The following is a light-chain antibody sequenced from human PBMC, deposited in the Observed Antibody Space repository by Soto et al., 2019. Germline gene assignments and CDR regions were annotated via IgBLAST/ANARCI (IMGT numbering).Light chain of an antibody. CDR2: KSS. V-gene: IGKV1-5*03. CDR3: QQYNSYRA. J-gene: IGKJ1*01. CDR1: QSISHW. Sequence: DIQMTQSPSTLSASVGDRVTITCRASQSISHWLAWNQQKPEKAPILLIYKSSTLQSGVPSRVSGSGSGTEFTLTISSLQPEDFATYYCQQYNSYRAFGQGTRVEI.